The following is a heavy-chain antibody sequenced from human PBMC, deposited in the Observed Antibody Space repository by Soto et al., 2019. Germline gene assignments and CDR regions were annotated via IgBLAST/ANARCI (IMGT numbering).Heavy chain of an antibody. CDR1: GYSFTSYW. CDR2: IYPGDSDT. V-gene: IGHV5-51*01. J-gene: IGHJ6*02. Sequence: GESLKISCKGSGYSFTSYWIGWVRQMPGKGLERMGIIYPGDSDTRYSPSFQGQVTISADKSISTAYLQWSSLKASDTAMYYCARHGGNDYYYYYGMDVRGQGTTVTVSS. CDR3: ARHGGNDYYYYYGMDV.